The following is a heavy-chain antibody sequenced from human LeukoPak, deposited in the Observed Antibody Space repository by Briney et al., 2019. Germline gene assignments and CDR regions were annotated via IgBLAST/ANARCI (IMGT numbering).Heavy chain of an antibody. Sequence: GGTLRLSCAASGFTFSSYAMTWVRQAPGKGLEWVATIRVDGSTEYPVDSMKGRFTIFRDNAKNSLHLQTNSMRAEDTAVYYCATYSGPDKWDASDMWGQGTLVTVSS. D-gene: IGHD1-26*01. J-gene: IGHJ3*02. V-gene: IGHV3-7*01. CDR3: ATYSGPDKWDASDM. CDR1: GFTFSSYA. CDR2: IRVDGSTE.